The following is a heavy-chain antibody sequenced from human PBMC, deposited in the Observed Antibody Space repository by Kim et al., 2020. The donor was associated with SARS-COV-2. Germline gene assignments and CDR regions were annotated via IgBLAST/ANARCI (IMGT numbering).Heavy chain of an antibody. CDR3: ARHPRRFGQQLYYFDY. Sequence: SETLSLTCTVSGGSISSSSYYWGWIRQPPGKGLEWIGSIYYSGSTYYNPTLKSRVTISVDTSKNQFSLKLSSVTAADTAVYYCARHPRRFGQQLYYFDYWGQGTLVTVSS. CDR1: GGSISSSSYY. J-gene: IGHJ4*02. D-gene: IGHD6-13*01. CDR2: IYYSGST. V-gene: IGHV4-39*01.